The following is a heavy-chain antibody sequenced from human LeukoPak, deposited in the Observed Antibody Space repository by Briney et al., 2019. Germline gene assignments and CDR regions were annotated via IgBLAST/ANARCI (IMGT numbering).Heavy chain of an antibody. V-gene: IGHV3-66*01. CDR1: GFTFDDYA. CDR3: ARGLAVATRAFDI. J-gene: IGHJ3*02. D-gene: IGHD6-13*01. CDR2: IYSGGST. Sequence: GGSLRLSCAASGFTFDDYAMHWVRHAPGKGLEWVSVIYSGGSTYYADSVKGRFTISRDNSKNTLYLQMNSLRAEDTAVYYCARGLAVATRAFDIWGQGTMVTVSS.